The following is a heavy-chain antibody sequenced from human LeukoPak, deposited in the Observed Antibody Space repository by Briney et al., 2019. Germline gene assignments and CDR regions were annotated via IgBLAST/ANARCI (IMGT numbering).Heavy chain of an antibody. CDR3: ARLVKRYFSGGSSYPTYYYYYMHV. CDR2: INHSGST. V-gene: IGHV4-34*01. J-gene: IGHJ6*03. D-gene: IGHD2-15*01. Sequence: SETLSLTCAVYGGSFSGYYWSWIRQPPGKGLEWIGEINHSGSTNYNPSLKGRVTISVDTSKNQFSLKLSSVTAADTAVYYCARLVKRYFSGGSSYPTYYYYYMHVWDKGTTVTVSS. CDR1: GGSFSGYY.